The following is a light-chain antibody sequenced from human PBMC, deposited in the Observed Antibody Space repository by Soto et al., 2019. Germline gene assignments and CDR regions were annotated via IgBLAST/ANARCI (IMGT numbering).Light chain of an antibody. CDR1: STDAGGYNF. CDR3: SSYTSTGTPV. Sequence: QSVLTQPASVSGSLGQSITMSCTGTSTDAGGYNFVSWYQQHPDKAPKLLIYEVTNRPSGVSNRFSGSKSGNTASLTISGLQAEDEADYYCSSYTSTGTPVFGTGTKVTVL. CDR2: EVT. V-gene: IGLV2-14*01. J-gene: IGLJ1*01.